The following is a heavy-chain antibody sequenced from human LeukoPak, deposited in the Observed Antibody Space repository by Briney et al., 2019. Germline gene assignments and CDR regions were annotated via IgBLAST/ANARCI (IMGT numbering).Heavy chain of an antibody. CDR2: ISYDGTYK. CDR3: ARDRGGRLGY. Sequence: GGSLRLSCAASGFTLSSYGLHWVRQAPGKGLEWVAVISYDGTYKYYADSVKGRFTISRDNSKNTLYLQMNSLRAEDTAVYYCARDRGGRLGYWGQGTLVTVSS. D-gene: IGHD3-10*01. CDR1: GFTLSSYG. J-gene: IGHJ4*02. V-gene: IGHV3-30*03.